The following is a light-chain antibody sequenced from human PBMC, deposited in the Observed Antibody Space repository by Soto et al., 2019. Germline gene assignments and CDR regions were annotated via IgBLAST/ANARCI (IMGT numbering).Light chain of an antibody. V-gene: IGLV1-51*01. J-gene: IGLJ1*01. Sequence: QSVLTQPPSVSAAPGQKVTISCSGSSSNIGKSRVSWYRPLPGTAPKLLIYDNDNRPSGIPARFFGSKSGTAATLAITGLQTGDEADYYCATWDDSLRAAVFVPGTKLTVL. CDR2: DND. CDR3: ATWDDSLRAAV. CDR1: SSNIGKSR.